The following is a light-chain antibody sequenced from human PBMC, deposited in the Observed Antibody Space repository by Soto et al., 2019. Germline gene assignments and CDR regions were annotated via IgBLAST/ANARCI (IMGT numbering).Light chain of an antibody. V-gene: IGKV1-9*01. Sequence: DIQMTQSHSTLSASVGDRFTITCLASQGVSSSFAWYQQQPGKEPKLLIYAANTLQSGVPSRFSGSGSGTEFTLTINSLQPEEGATYYCQQRHSYPFTFGQGTRLEI. CDR2: AAN. J-gene: IGKJ5*01. CDR1: QGVSSS. CDR3: QQRHSYPFT.